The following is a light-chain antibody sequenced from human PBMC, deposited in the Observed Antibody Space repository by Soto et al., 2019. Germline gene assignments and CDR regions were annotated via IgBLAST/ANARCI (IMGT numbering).Light chain of an antibody. V-gene: IGKV1-5*03. CDR3: QEYKSPPWT. Sequence: DIQMTQSPPTLSASVGDRVTISCRASESITTWLAWYQHKPGKAPKLLIYKASSLESGVPSRFSGSGSGTDFTLTISSLQPDDFATYYCQEYKSPPWTFGQGTKVEIK. CDR1: ESITTW. CDR2: KAS. J-gene: IGKJ1*01.